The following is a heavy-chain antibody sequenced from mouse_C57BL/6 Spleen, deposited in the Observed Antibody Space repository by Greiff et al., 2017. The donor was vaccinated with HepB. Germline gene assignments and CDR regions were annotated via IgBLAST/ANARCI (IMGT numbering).Heavy chain of an antibody. J-gene: IGHJ1*03. CDR3: ARDYYGSSRYFDV. Sequence: VQVVESGPELVKPGASVKISCKASGYAFSSSWMNWVKQRPGKGLEWIGRIYPGDGDTNYNGKFKGKATLTADKSSSTAYMQLSSLTSEDSAVYFCARDYYGSSRYFDVWGTGTTVTVSS. D-gene: IGHD1-1*01. V-gene: IGHV1-82*01. CDR1: GYAFSSSW. CDR2: IYPGDGDT.